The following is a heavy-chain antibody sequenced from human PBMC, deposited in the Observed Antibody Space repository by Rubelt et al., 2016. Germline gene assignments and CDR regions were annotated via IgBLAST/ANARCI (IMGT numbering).Heavy chain of an antibody. CDR1: GFTFSSYS. J-gene: IGHJ4*02. V-gene: IGHV3-48*02. Sequence: EVQLVEAGGGLVQPGGSVRLSWAASGFTFSSYSMNWVRQAPGDGMGWVSSRSSSSSTIYYEGAVKGHFTISRDNAKNSLYLQRNSLRDEDTAVYYCATQGYCSSTRCYGAYWGQGTLFTVSS. D-gene: IGHD2-2*01. CDR3: ATQGYCSSTRCYGAY. CDR2: RSSSSSTI.